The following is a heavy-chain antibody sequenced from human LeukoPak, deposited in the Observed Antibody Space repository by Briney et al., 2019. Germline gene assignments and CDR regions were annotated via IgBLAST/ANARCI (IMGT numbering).Heavy chain of an antibody. D-gene: IGHD6-13*01. Sequence: PSETLSLTCTVSGGSISSYYWSWIRQPPGKGLEWIGYIYYSGSTNYNPSLRSRVTISVDTSKNQFSLKLSSVTAADTAVYYCASAAAGSPYYFDYWGQGTLVTVSS. CDR3: ASAAAGSPYYFDY. CDR1: GGSISSYY. J-gene: IGHJ4*02. V-gene: IGHV4-59*01. CDR2: IYYSGST.